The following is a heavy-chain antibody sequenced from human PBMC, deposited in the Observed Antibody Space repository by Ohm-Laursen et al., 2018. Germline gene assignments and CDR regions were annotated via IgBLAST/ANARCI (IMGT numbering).Heavy chain of an antibody. J-gene: IGHJ6*02. V-gene: IGHV3-30*02. CDR1: GFTFSSYG. CDR2: IRYDGSNK. D-gene: IGHD1-1*01. CDR3: TRDSFTNWYYYGMDV. Sequence: SLRLSCAAFGFTFSSYGMHWVRQAPGKGLEWVAFIRYDGSNKYYADSVKGRFAISRDNSKNTLYLQMSGLRAEDTAVYYCTRDSFTNWYYYGMDVWGQGTTVTVSS.